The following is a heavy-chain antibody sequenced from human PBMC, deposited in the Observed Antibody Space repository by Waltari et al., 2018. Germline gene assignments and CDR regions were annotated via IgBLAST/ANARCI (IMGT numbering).Heavy chain of an antibody. J-gene: IGHJ4*02. CDR3: ARGYCSGGSCYSFDY. D-gene: IGHD2-15*01. V-gene: IGHV1-3*01. CDR2: INAGNGNT. Sequence: QVQLVQAGAEVTKPGASVKVSCKASGYPFTSYAMHWVPQAPGQRLEWMGWINAGNGNTKYSQKFQGRVTITRDTSASTAYMELSSLRSEDTAVYYCARGYCSGGSCYSFDYWGQGTLVTVSS. CDR1: GYPFTSYA.